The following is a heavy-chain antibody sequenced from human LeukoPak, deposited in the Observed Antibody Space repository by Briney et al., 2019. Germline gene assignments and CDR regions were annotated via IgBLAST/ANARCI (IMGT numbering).Heavy chain of an antibody. V-gene: IGHV4-39*07. CDR2: IYYSGST. D-gene: IGHD3-3*01. Sequence: SETLSLTCTVSGGSISSSSYYWGWIRQPPGKGLEWIGSIYYSGSTYYSPSLKSRVTISVDTSKNRFSLKLSSVTAADTAVYYCARVYDFWSGYYYYYFDYWGQGTLVTVSS. CDR3: ARVYDFWSGYYYYYFDY. J-gene: IGHJ4*02. CDR1: GGSISSSSYY.